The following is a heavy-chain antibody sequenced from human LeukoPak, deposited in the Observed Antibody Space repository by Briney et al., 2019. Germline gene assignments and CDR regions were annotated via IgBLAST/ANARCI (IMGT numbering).Heavy chain of an antibody. CDR3: ARNLAGHFGGFYFDD. CDR2: INHSGST. Sequence: PSETLSLTCAVYGGSFSGYYWSWIRQPPGKGLEWTGEINHSGSTNYNPSLKSRVTISVDTSKNQFSLKLSSVTAADTAVYYCARNLAGHFGGFYFDDWGQGTLVTVSS. CDR1: GGSFSGYY. J-gene: IGHJ4*02. D-gene: IGHD2-21*01. V-gene: IGHV4-34*01.